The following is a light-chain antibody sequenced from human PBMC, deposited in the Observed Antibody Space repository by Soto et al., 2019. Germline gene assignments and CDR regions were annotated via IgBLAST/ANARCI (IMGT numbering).Light chain of an antibody. CDR3: QQYIEWPQYT. Sequence: EVVLRQSPATLSVSPGERATLSCRASQTVSRSLAWYQQRPGQAPRLLIYGASTRATGVSDRFSGSGSGTDFTLTISSLQSEDFAVYYCQQYIEWPQYTFGTRPKVDI. V-gene: IGKV3-15*01. CDR2: GAS. CDR1: QTVSRS. J-gene: IGKJ2*01.